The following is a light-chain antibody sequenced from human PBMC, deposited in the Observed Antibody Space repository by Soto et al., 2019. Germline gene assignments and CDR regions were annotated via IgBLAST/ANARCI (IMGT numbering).Light chain of an antibody. CDR2: GAS. CDR1: QSVSSN. V-gene: IGKV3-15*01. Sequence: EIVMTQSPATLSVSPGERATLSCRASQSVSSNLAWYQQKPGQAPRLLIYGASTRATGIPARFSGSGSGTEFTLNISSLQSEDFEVYYCQHYNNWPWYTFGQGTKLEIK. CDR3: QHYNNWPWYT. J-gene: IGKJ2*01.